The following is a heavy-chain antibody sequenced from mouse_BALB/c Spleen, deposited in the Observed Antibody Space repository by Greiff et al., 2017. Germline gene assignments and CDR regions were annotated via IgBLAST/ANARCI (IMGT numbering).Heavy chain of an antibody. CDR3: ARKYDGYYDWYFDV. J-gene: IGHJ1*01. Sequence: EVHLVESGGGLVQPGGSRKLSCAASGFTFSSFGMHWVRQAPEKGLEWVAYISSGSSTIYYADTVKGRFTISRDNPKNTLFLQMTRLRSEDTAMYYCARKYDGYYDWYFDVWGAGTTVTVSS. D-gene: IGHD2-3*01. CDR1: GFTFSSFG. V-gene: IGHV5-17*02. CDR2: ISSGSSTI.